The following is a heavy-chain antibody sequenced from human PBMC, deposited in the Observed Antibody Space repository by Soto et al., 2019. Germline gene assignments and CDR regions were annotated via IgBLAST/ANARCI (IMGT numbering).Heavy chain of an antibody. Sequence: SETLSLTCTVSGGSIYKGDYVWSWIRRAPGKGLEWIGSLYDTGTSYKNSSLKSRLTISGDTSRNQFSLKLTSLTAADTATYYCEGSFPLIRGVYGYFEPWGQGTQVTVSS. D-gene: IGHD3-10*01. J-gene: IGHJ5*02. CDR3: EGSFPLIRGVYGYFEP. V-gene: IGHV4-30-4*01. CDR2: LYDTGTS. CDR1: GGSIYKGDYV.